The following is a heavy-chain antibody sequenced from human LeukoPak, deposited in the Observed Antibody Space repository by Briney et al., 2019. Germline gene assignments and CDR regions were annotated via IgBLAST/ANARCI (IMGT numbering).Heavy chain of an antibody. CDR2: IYPGDSDT. J-gene: IGHJ5*02. CDR1: GYSFTSYW. Sequence: GESLKISCKGSGYSFTSYWIGWVRQMPGKGLEWMGIIYPGDSDTRYSPSFQGQVTISADKSISTAYLQWSSLKASDTAVYYCARTYSSGWSIVWFDPWGQGTLVTVSS. D-gene: IGHD6-19*01. V-gene: IGHV5-51*01. CDR3: ARTYSSGWSIVWFDP.